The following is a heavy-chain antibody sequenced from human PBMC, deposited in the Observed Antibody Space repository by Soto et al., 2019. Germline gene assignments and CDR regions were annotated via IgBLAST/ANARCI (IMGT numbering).Heavy chain of an antibody. CDR1: GYIFSAYG. D-gene: IGHD4-17*01. V-gene: IGHV3-48*02. Sequence: EVQVVESGGTLVKPGGSLRLACAGTGYIFSAYGMNWVRQAPGKGLEWVSNIGSDGTITTYAESVRGRFTVSRDNAKNSVYLQMNNLRHEDTAVYYCARDLRTNWGQGTLVSVSS. CDR2: IGSDGTIT. CDR3: ARDLRTN. J-gene: IGHJ4*02.